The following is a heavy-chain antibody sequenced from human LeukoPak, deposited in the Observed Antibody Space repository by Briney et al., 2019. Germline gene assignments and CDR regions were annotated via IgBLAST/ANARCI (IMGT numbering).Heavy chain of an antibody. Sequence: GESLKISCKGSGYSFTSYWIGWVRQMPGKGLEWMGIIYPGDSDTRYSPSFQGQVTIPADKSISTAYLQWSSLKASDTAMYYCARQIRPYYDFWSGYSDAFDIWGQGTMVTVSS. CDR2: IYPGDSDT. CDR1: GYSFTSYW. V-gene: IGHV5-51*01. CDR3: ARQIRPYYDFWSGYSDAFDI. J-gene: IGHJ3*02. D-gene: IGHD3-3*01.